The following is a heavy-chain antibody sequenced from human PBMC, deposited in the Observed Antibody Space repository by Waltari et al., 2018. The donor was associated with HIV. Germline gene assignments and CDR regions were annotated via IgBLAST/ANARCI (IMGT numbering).Heavy chain of an antibody. V-gene: IGHV3-30*18. J-gene: IGHJ4*02. D-gene: IGHD3-10*01. CDR1: VVSYSHYG. Sequence: QLHLVVLVGGVVQHGRTLRASCAASVVSYSHYGLTRVCQAPGQGLEWVVLIPHDVSNKYYADTVKGRFTISRDKSKNPLYLQMNSLRLEDSALYYCAKDLRGPLFLWFGELYGQWGQGTLVTVSS. CDR3: AKDLRGPLFLWFGELYGQ. CDR2: IPHDVSNK.